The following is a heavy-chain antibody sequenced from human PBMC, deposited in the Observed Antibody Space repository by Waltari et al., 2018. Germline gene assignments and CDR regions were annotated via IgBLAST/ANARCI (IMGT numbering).Heavy chain of an antibody. CDR3: ARKAGSGYPYGPFYYDN. D-gene: IGHD5-12*01. Sequence: EVHLAESGGGVVQPGGSLRLSCTGSGFRFGYYWRHWVRQAPGKGLEWVSRINVDGGYISYGDSVKGRFTISRDNAKNTVFLQLNSLRADDTAVYFCARKAGSGYPYGPFYYDNWGQGTLVTVSS. V-gene: IGHV3-74*01. J-gene: IGHJ4*02. CDR1: GFRFGYYW. CDR2: INVDGGYI.